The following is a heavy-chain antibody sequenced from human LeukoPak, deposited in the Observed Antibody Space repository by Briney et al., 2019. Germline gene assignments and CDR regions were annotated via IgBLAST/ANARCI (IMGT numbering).Heavy chain of an antibody. D-gene: IGHD3/OR15-3a*01. J-gene: IGHJ6*03. Sequence: PGGSLRLSCAASGFTVSSNYMSWVRQAPGKGLEWVSVIYSGGSTYYADSVKGRFTISRDNSKNTLYLQMNSLRAEDTAVYYCARGPIGPCYYYHYMDVWGKGTTVTVSS. V-gene: IGHV3-53*01. CDR3: ARGPIGPCYYYHYMDV. CDR2: IYSGGST. CDR1: GFTVSSNY.